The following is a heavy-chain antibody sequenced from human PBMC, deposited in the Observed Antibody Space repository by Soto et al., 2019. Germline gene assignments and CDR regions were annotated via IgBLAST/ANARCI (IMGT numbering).Heavy chain of an antibody. Sequence: EVQLVESGGGLVQPGGSLRLACAASGFTFSSYSMNWVRQAPGKGLEWGSYISSSSSTIYYADSVKGRVTISRDIAKNSLYLQMYSLRDEDTAVYYFARGLGVANNWFDPWGQGTLVTVSS. CDR3: ARGLGVANNWFDP. J-gene: IGHJ5*02. CDR2: ISSSSSTI. V-gene: IGHV3-48*02. D-gene: IGHD2-21*01. CDR1: GFTFSSYS.